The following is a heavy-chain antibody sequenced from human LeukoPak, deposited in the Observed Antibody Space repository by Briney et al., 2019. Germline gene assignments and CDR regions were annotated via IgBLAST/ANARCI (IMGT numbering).Heavy chain of an antibody. CDR2: INQDGSEK. CDR1: GFIFRSYW. D-gene: IGHD2-21*02. CDR3: ARPPMVTSRYFDY. V-gene: IGHV3-7*03. J-gene: IGHJ4*02. Sequence: GGSLRLSCAASGFIFRSYWMSWVRQAPGKGLEWVANINQDGSEKNYVDSVKGRFTISRDNAKTSLYLQANSLRAEDTAVYYCARPPMVTSRYFDYWGQGTLVTVSS.